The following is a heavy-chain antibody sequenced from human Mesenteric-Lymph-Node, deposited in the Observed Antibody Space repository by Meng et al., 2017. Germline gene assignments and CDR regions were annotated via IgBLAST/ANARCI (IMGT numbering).Heavy chain of an antibody. J-gene: IGHJ6*02. CDR1: GGSISSTNYY. V-gene: IGHV4-31*03. D-gene: IGHD3-10*01. CDR2: IDYSGTT. CDR3: ARGSYYFGPGSSTPYYQYAMDV. Sequence: LRLPCTVSGGSISSTNYYWNWIRQSPGKSPEWIGYIDYSGTTYYNPSLRSRVTISLDTSKTQFSLRLSSVTAADTAVYYCARGSYYFGPGSSTPYYQYAMDVWGQGTTVTVSS.